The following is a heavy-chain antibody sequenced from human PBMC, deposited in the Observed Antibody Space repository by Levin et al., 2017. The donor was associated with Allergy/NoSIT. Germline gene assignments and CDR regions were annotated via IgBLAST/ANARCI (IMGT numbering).Heavy chain of an antibody. Sequence: LSLTCAASGFIFNSYSMNWVRQAPGKGLEWISYISSSSSTIYYADSVKGRFTISRDNAKNSLYLQMDSLRDDDTAVYYCAREYYYSDSSAFYSLFDYWGQGTLVTVSS. CDR2: ISSSSSTI. CDR1: GFIFNSYS. V-gene: IGHV3-48*02. D-gene: IGHD3-22*01. J-gene: IGHJ4*02. CDR3: AREYYYSDSSAFYSLFDY.